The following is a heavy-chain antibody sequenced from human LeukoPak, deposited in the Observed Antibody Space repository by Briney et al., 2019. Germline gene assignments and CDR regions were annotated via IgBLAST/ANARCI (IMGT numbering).Heavy chain of an antibody. D-gene: IGHD3-22*01. CDR3: ARSLHSSGYYDY. CDR1: GCTFSSYA. J-gene: IGHJ4*02. CDR2: ISYDGSNK. V-gene: IGHV3-30-3*01. Sequence: GGSLRLSCAVSGCTFSSYAMHGVGQAPGKGLEWVAVISYDGSNKYYADSVKGRFTISRDNSKNTLYLQMNSLRAEDTAVYYCARSLHSSGYYDYWGQGTLVTVSS.